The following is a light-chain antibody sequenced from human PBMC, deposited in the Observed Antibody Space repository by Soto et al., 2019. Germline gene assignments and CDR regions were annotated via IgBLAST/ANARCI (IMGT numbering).Light chain of an antibody. CDR1: QSISDW. J-gene: IGKJ5*01. V-gene: IGKV1-5*03. Sequence: DVQMTQSPSTLSASVGDRVTITCRASQSISDWLAWYQQKPGKAPKLLMHKASTLETGVPLRFSSSGSGTEFTLTISSLQPDDFATYYCQQYNRFPITCGQGTRLEIK. CDR3: QQYNRFPIT. CDR2: KAS.